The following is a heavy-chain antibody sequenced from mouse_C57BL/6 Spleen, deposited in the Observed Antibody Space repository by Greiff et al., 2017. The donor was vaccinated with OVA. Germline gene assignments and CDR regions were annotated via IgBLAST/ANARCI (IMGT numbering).Heavy chain of an antibody. CDR2: IHPNSGST. D-gene: IGHD2-4*01. CDR3: ARLDYDYDYFDY. J-gene: IGHJ2*01. Sequence: VQLQQPGAELVKPGASVKLSCKASGYTFTSYWMHWVKQRPGQGLEWIGMIHPNSGSTNYNEKFKSKATLTVDKSSSTAYMQLSSLTSEDSAVYYCARLDYDYDYFDYWGQGTTLTVSS. CDR1: GYTFTSYW. V-gene: IGHV1-64*01.